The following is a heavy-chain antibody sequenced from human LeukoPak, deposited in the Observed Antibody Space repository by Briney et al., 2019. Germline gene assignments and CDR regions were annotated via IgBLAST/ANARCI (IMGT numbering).Heavy chain of an antibody. Sequence: ETLSLTCAVYGGSFSGYYWSWIRQPPGKGLEWIGEINHSGSTNYNPSLKSRVTISVDTSKNQFSLKLSSVTAADTAVYYCAGSDYYDSSGYYEYWFDPWGQGTLVTVSS. CDR3: AGSDYYDSSGYYEYWFDP. D-gene: IGHD3-22*01. J-gene: IGHJ5*02. CDR2: INHSGST. V-gene: IGHV4-34*01. CDR1: GGSFSGYY.